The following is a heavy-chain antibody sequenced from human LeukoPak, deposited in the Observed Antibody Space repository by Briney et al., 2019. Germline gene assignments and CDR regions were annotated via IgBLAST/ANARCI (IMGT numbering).Heavy chain of an antibody. CDR3: ARGSTPYYDISTGYYYYFDY. D-gene: IGHD3-9*01. Sequence: SETLSLTCTVSGGSISSYYWSWIRQPPGKGLEWIGYIYYSGSTNYNPSLKSRVTISVDTSKNQFSLKLSSVTAADTAVYYCARGSTPYYDISTGYYYYFDYWGQGTLVTVSS. CDR2: IYYSGST. V-gene: IGHV4-59*01. CDR1: GGSISSYY. J-gene: IGHJ4*02.